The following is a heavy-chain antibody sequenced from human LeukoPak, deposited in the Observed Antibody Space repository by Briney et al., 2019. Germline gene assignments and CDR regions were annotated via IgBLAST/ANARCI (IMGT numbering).Heavy chain of an antibody. V-gene: IGHV3-30*18. CDR3: AKDYYDSTLTYAFDI. D-gene: IGHD3-22*01. J-gene: IGHJ3*02. CDR2: ISYDGSNK. Sequence: GGSLRPSCAASGFTFSSYGMHWVRQAPGKGLEWVAVISYDGSNKYYADSVKGRFTISRDNSKNTLYLQMNSLRAEDTAVYYCAKDYYDSTLTYAFDIWGQGTMVTVSS. CDR1: GFTFSSYG.